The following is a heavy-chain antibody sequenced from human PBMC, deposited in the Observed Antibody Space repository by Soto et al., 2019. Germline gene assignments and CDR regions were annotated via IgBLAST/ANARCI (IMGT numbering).Heavy chain of an antibody. Sequence: SETLSLTCTVSGGSISSSSYYWGWIRQPPGKGLEWIGSIYYSGSTYYNPSLKSRVTISVDTAKNQFSLNLSSVTAADTAVYYCARHGIVDTAMAYFDYWGQGTLVTVSS. V-gene: IGHV4-39*01. CDR2: IYYSGST. CDR3: ARHGIVDTAMAYFDY. J-gene: IGHJ4*02. CDR1: GGSISSSSYY. D-gene: IGHD5-18*01.